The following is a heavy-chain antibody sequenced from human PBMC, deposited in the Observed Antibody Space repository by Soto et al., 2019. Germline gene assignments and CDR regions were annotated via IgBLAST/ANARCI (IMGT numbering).Heavy chain of an antibody. J-gene: IGHJ6*03. D-gene: IGHD1-1*01. CDR1: GYTFTGYY. Sequence: ASVKVSCKASGYTFTGYYMHWVRQAPGQGLEWMGWIIPNSGCTTYAQKFQGWVTMTRDTSISTAYMELSRLRSDDTAVYYCARARGVNWNDPGKYYYYMDVWGKGTTVTVSS. CDR3: ARARGVNWNDPGKYYYYMDV. V-gene: IGHV1-2*04. CDR2: IIPNSGCT.